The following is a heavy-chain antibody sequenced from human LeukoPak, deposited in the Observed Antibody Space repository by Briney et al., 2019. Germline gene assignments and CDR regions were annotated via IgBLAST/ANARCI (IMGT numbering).Heavy chain of an antibody. J-gene: IGHJ4*02. Sequence: GGSLRLSCAASGFTFSSYAMNWVRQAPGKGLEWVSAMSGSGGSAYYAGSVKGRFTISRDNSKNTLYLQMNSLRAEDTAVYYCARHQREAGGYFDYWGQGTLVTVSA. CDR3: ARHQREAGGYFDY. CDR2: MSGSGGSA. V-gene: IGHV3-23*01. CDR1: GFTFSSYA. D-gene: IGHD2-2*01.